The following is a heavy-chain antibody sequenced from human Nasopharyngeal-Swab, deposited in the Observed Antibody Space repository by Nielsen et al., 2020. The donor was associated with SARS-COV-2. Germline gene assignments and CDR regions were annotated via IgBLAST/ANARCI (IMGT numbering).Heavy chain of an antibody. Sequence: GGSLRLSCVASGFTFSSYAMNWVRQAPGKGLEWVSAISRTYSTYYADSVRGRFTVSRDNSKNTLYLQMSSLRAEDTAVYYCAIGYTPDYWGQGTLVTVSS. CDR1: GFTFSSYA. CDR2: ISRTYST. V-gene: IGHV3-23*01. CDR3: AIGYTPDY. J-gene: IGHJ4*02. D-gene: IGHD1-1*01.